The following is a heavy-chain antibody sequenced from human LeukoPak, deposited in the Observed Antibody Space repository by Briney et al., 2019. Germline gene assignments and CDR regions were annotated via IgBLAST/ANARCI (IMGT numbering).Heavy chain of an antibody. V-gene: IGHV4-61*02. D-gene: IGHD3-9*01. CDR1: SGSISSGNYY. CDR2: IYTSGST. Sequence: PSETLSLTCTVSSGSISSGNYYWSWIRQPAGKGLQWIGRIYTSGSTNYNPSLKSRVTMSVDTSKNQFSLKLSSVTAADTAVYYCARGWDNVLRYFDWLNTPFDYWGQGTLVTVSS. CDR3: ARGWDNVLRYFDWLNTPFDY. J-gene: IGHJ4*02.